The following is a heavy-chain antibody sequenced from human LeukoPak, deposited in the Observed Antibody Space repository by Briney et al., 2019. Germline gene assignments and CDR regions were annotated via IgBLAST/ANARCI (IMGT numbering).Heavy chain of an antibody. V-gene: IGHV1-69*04. J-gene: IGHJ4*02. Sequence: SVKVSCKASGGTFSSYAISWVRQAPGQGLEWMGRIIPILGIANYAQEFQGRVTITADKSTSTAYMELSSLRSEDTAVHYCARPYGSGSLDYWGQGTLVTVSS. D-gene: IGHD3-10*01. CDR1: GGTFSSYA. CDR2: IIPILGIA. CDR3: ARPYGSGSLDY.